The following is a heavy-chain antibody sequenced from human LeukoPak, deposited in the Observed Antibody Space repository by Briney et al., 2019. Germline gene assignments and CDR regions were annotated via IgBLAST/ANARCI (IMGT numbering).Heavy chain of an antibody. CDR2: ISYDGSNK. CDR1: GFTFSSYA. V-gene: IGHV3-30*04. Sequence: GGSLRLSCAASGFTFSSYAMHWVRQAPGKGLEWVAVISYDGSNKYYADSVKGRFTISRDNSKNTLYLQMNSLRAEDTAVYYCARVFDYGDYGQYYFDYWGQGTLVTVSS. D-gene: IGHD4-17*01. CDR3: ARVFDYGDYGQYYFDY. J-gene: IGHJ4*02.